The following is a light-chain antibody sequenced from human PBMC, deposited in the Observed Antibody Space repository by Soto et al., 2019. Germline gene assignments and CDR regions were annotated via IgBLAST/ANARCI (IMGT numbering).Light chain of an antibody. CDR1: RSISDW. Sequence: DIQMTQSPSTLSPSVGDRVTITCRASRSISDWLAWYQQKPGKAPKLLIFDASSLKSGVPSRSSGSGSGTEFTLTISGLQPDDVATYYCLQYSSHSWTFGQGTKVEIK. CDR2: DAS. CDR3: LQYSSHSWT. J-gene: IGKJ1*01. V-gene: IGKV1-5*01.